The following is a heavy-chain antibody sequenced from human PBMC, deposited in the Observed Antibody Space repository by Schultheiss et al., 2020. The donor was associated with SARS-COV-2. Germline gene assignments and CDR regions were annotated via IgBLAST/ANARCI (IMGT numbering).Heavy chain of an antibody. Sequence: SETLSLTCTVSGYSISSGYYWGWIRQPPGKGLEWIGSIYHSGSTDYNPSLKSRVTISVDTSKNQFSLKLSSVTAADTTVYFCATDRVGPTTDFDHWGQGTLVTVSS. CDR2: IYHSGST. CDR1: GYSISSGYY. CDR3: ATDRVGPTTDFDH. V-gene: IGHV4-38-2*02. D-gene: IGHD1-26*01. J-gene: IGHJ4*02.